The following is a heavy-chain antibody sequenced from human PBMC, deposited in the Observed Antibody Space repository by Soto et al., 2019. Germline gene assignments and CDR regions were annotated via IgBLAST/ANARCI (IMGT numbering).Heavy chain of an antibody. CDR3: ARDTPYYYGSGSYYTYYYYYGMDV. CDR2: ISDYNGNT. Sequence: QVQLVQSGAEVKKPGASVKVSCKASGYTFTSYGISWVRQAPGQGVEWMGWISDYNGNTNYAQKLQGRVTMTTDTSTSTAYMELRSLRSDDTAVYYCARDTPYYYGSGSYYTYYYYYGMDVWGQGTTVTVSS. J-gene: IGHJ6*02. V-gene: IGHV1-18*01. CDR1: GYTFTSYG. D-gene: IGHD3-10*01.